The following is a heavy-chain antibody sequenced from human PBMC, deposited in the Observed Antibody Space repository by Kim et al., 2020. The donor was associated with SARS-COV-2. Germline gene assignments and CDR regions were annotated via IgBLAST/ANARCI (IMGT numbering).Heavy chain of an antibody. Sequence: SDTLSLTCTVSDGSIDSYYWNWIRQPPGKGLEWIGYLYSSGSTNYNPSLKSRVTLSVDTSKTRFSLKLTSVTAADTAVYYCARSLYDFWSSPAGYWGQGTLVPVSS. CDR3: ARSLYDFWSSPAGY. J-gene: IGHJ4*02. D-gene: IGHD3-3*01. CDR1: DGSIDSYY. CDR2: LYSSGST. V-gene: IGHV4-59*01.